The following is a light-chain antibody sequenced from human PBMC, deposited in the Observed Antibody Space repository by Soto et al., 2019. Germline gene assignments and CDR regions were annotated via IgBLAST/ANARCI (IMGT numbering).Light chain of an antibody. V-gene: IGLV1-47*02. Sequence: QAVVTQPPSASGTPGQRVTMSCSGSGSNIGPNYVYWFQQFPGTAPKLLIYNNDQRPSGVPDRFSGSKSGTSASLDISGLRSEDDADYYCAAWDDSLSGRVFGGGTKVTVL. CDR1: GSNIGPNY. CDR2: NND. CDR3: AAWDDSLSGRV. J-gene: IGLJ3*02.